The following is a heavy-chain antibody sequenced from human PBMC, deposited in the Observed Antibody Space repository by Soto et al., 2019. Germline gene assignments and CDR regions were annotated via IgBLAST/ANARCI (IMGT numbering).Heavy chain of an antibody. V-gene: IGHV3-33*01. CDR3: ARDDRLVGTTYRSYCFDH. J-gene: IGHJ4*02. D-gene: IGHD1-26*01. Sequence: QVQLVESGGGVVQPGGSRRPSCVASGSTLSSYGMHWVRRAPVKGLEGVAGIWYDGINKHYADPGKGRFTISRDNSGNPVYLQMSSLRAEDTAVYYCARDDRLVGTTYRSYCFDHWGQGTLVTVSS. CDR2: IWYDGINK. CDR1: GSTLSSYG.